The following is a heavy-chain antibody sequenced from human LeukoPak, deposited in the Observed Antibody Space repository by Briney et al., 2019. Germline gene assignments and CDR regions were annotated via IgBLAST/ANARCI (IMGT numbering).Heavy chain of an antibody. CDR2: IYHSGST. D-gene: IGHD2-2*01. CDR3: ARDECSSTSCLNDAFDI. J-gene: IGHJ3*02. V-gene: IGHV4-38-2*02. Sequence: PSETLSLTCTVSGYSISSGYYWGWIRQPPGKGLEWIGSIYHSGSTYYNPSLKSRVTISVDTSKNQFSLKLSSVTAADTAVYYCARDECSSTSCLNDAFDIWGQGTMVTVSS. CDR1: GYSISSGYY.